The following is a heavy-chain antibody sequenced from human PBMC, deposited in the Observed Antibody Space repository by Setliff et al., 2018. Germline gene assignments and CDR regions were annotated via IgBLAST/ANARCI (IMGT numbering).Heavy chain of an antibody. J-gene: IGHJ3*02. CDR1: GGSISSGGYY. V-gene: IGHV4-31*03. D-gene: IGHD5-18*01. CDR3: AREIGGYNYGFPLGAFDI. Sequence: SETLSLTCTVSGGSISSGGYYWTWIRQHPGKGLEWIGYIYETGTTYYNPSLKSRFTISIDTSKNQFSLRLDSVTAADTAVYYCAREIGGYNYGFPLGAFDIWGQGTMVTVSS. CDR2: IYETGTT.